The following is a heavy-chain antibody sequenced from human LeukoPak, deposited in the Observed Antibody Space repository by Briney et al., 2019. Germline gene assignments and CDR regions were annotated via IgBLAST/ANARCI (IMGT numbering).Heavy chain of an antibody. CDR2: IYYSGST. D-gene: IGHD6-19*01. Sequence: SETLSLTCTVSGGSISSSSYYWGWIRQPPGKGLEWIGSIYYSGSTYYNPSLKSRVTISLDTSKNHLSLTLTSVVAADTAIYYCMRRDTGWNYSDYWGQGILVTVSS. CDR3: MRRDTGWNYSDY. V-gene: IGHV4-39*02. CDR1: GGSISSSSYY. J-gene: IGHJ4*02.